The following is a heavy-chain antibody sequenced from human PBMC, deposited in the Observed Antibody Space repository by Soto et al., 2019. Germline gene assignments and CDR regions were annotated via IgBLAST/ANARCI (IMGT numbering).Heavy chain of an antibody. V-gene: IGHV3-74*01. CDR3: ARDRDIVGTSPLAY. Sequence: EVQLVESGGGLVQPGGYLRLSCAASGFTFRGYWMNWVRQAPGKGLVWVSHITTDGGSTNYADSVKGRFTISRDNAKDTLYLYMSSLRVDDTAVYYCARDRDIVGTSPLAYWGQGTLVTVSS. D-gene: IGHD1-26*01. CDR2: ITTDGGST. CDR1: GFTFRGYW. J-gene: IGHJ4*02.